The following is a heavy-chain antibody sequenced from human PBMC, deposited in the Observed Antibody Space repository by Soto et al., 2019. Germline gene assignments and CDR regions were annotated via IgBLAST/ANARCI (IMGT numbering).Heavy chain of an antibody. D-gene: IGHD3-10*01. CDR1: GFTFSYHW. CDR3: TRXXXGTYIYYMDL. J-gene: IGHJ6*03. Sequence: EVQLVESGGGLVQPGGSLRLSCEASGFTFSYHWMSWVRQAPGKGLEWVANINQDGGARFYVDSVKGRFTISRDNAKNSLYXXMSSLRAEDTAVYYXTRXXXGTYIYYMDLWGRGTTATVS. V-gene: IGHV3-7*01. CDR2: INQDGGAR.